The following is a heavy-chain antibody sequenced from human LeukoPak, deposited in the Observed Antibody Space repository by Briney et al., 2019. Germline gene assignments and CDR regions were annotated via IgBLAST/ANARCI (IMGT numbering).Heavy chain of an antibody. Sequence: PGGSLRLSCAASGFTFRSYTIHWVRQAPGKGLEWVSSISAVGTYIYYADPVKGRFTISRDNAEKSAYLELSGLKGQDTAIYYCARGGIAGRAVYYYCMDVWGKGTTVTVSS. CDR3: ARGGIAGRAVYYYCMDV. CDR1: GFTFRSYT. CDR2: ISAVGTYI. V-gene: IGHV3-21*01. J-gene: IGHJ6*03. D-gene: IGHD6-6*01.